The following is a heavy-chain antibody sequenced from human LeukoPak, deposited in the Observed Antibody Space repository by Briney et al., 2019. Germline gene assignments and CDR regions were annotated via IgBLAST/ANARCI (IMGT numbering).Heavy chain of an antibody. D-gene: IGHD6-13*01. V-gene: IGHV4-34*01. CDR1: GASFSGYY. CDR3: ARVGIAAAGRFAFDI. CDR2: VNNIGRT. Sequence: SETLSLTCAVYGASFSGYYWTWIRQSPGKGLEWIGEVNNIGRTNYNPALKSRVIMSVDTSKNQFSLKVTSVTPEDTAVYYCARVGIAAAGRFAFDIWGQGTMVTVSS. J-gene: IGHJ3*02.